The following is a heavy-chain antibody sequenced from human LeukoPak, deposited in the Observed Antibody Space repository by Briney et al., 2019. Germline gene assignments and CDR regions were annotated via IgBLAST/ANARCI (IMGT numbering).Heavy chain of an antibody. J-gene: IGHJ4*02. CDR1: GGSISSYY. D-gene: IGHD3-10*01. V-gene: IGHV4-4*09. CDR2: IYTSGST. Sequence: SETLSLTCTVSGGSISSYYWSWIRQPPGKGLEWIGYIYTSGSTNYNPSLKSRVTISVDTSKNQFSLKLSSVTAADTAVYYCARGPLAEWFGEIDNWGQGTLVTVSS. CDR3: ARGPLAEWFGEIDN.